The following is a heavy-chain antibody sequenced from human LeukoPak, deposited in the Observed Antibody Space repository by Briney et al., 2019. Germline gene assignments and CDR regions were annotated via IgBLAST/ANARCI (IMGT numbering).Heavy chain of an antibody. Sequence: SETLSLTCTVSGGSISNFYWNWIRQPPGKGLEWIGYIYYSGSTNYNPSLKSRVTISVDTSKNQFSLKLSSVTAADTAVYYCARGDYDSSGYYSRHAFDIWGQGTMVTVSS. J-gene: IGHJ3*02. CDR2: IYYSGST. V-gene: IGHV4-59*01. D-gene: IGHD3-22*01. CDR3: ARGDYDSSGYYSRHAFDI. CDR1: GGSISNFY.